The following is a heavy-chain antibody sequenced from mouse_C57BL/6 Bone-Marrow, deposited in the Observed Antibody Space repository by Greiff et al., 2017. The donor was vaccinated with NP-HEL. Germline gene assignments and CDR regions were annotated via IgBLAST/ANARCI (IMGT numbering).Heavy chain of an antibody. CDR1: GYTFTTYW. CDR3: ARKAYYGRSYEFAY. CDR2: IDPSDSYT. J-gene: IGHJ3*01. V-gene: IGHV1-50*01. D-gene: IGHD1-1*01. Sequence: QVQLQQSGAELVKPGASVKLSCKASGYTFTTYWMQWVKQRPGQGLEWIGEIDPSDSYTNYNQQFKGKAALTVDTSSSTAYMQLSSLTSEDSAVYYCARKAYYGRSYEFAYWGQGTLVTVSA.